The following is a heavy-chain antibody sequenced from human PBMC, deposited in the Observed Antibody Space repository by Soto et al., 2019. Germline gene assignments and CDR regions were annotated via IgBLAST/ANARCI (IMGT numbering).Heavy chain of an antibody. D-gene: IGHD3-3*01. CDR2: IWYDGSNK. CDR3: ARDFFTPTYYDFWSGYLFDY. Sequence: GGSLRLSCAASGFTFSNYGMHWVRQAPGKGLEWVAVIWYDGSNKYYADSVKGRFTISRDNSKNTLYLQMNSLRDEDTAVYYCARDFFTPTYYDFWSGYLFDYWGQGTLVTVSS. CDR1: GFTFSNYG. V-gene: IGHV3-33*08. J-gene: IGHJ4*02.